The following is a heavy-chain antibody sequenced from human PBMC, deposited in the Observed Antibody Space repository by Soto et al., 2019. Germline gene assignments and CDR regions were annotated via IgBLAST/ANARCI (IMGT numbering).Heavy chain of an antibody. J-gene: IGHJ4*02. D-gene: IGHD3-9*01. V-gene: IGHV1-18*01. CDR1: GYTFTSYG. CDR3: ARDRVDILTGYYLFDY. Sequence: GASVKVSCKASGYTFTSYGISWVRQAPGQGLEWMGWISAYNGNTNYAQKLQGRVTMTTDTSTSTAYMELRSLRSDDTAVYYCARDRVDILTGYYLFDYWGRGTLVTVSS. CDR2: ISAYNGNT.